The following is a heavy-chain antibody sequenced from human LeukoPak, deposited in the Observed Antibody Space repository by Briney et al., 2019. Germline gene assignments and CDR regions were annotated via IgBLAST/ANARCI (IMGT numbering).Heavy chain of an antibody. CDR2: ISSDSSTI. CDR3: ARALSHCLDY. CDR1: GFTFNTYS. D-gene: IGHD3-16*01. Sequence: PGGSLRLSCIASGFTFNTYSMNWVRQAPGKGLEWLSYISSDSSTIYYADSEKGRFTISRDNAKKSLYLQMNSLRAEDTAVYYCARALSHCLDYWGQGTLVTVSS. V-gene: IGHV3-48*01. J-gene: IGHJ4*02.